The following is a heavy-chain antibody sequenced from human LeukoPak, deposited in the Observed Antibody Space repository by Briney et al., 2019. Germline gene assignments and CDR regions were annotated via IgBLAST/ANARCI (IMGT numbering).Heavy chain of an antibody. D-gene: IGHD6-13*01. J-gene: IGHJ4*02. V-gene: IGHV3-7*01. CDR3: ARDRHINSWSNDRFDY. Sequence: GGSLRLSCAASRFTFSNYWMTWVRQAPGKGLEWVGNINQDGSEINYVDPVKGRFTISRDNAETSLYLQMNSLRADDTAIYYCARDRHINSWSNDRFDYWGQGALVTVSS. CDR1: RFTFSNYW. CDR2: INQDGSEI.